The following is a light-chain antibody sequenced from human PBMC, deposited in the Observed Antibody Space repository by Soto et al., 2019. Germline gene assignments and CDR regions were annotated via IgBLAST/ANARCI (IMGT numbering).Light chain of an antibody. J-gene: IGKJ1*01. CDR2: AAS. V-gene: IGKV3-15*01. CDR3: QQYNNWPPWT. CDR1: QSVGGN. Sequence: EIAMTQSPATLSVSPGERTTLSCRASQSVGGNLAWYQQKPGQPPRLLIYAASSRPTGIPARFSGSGSGPEFTLTISSLQSEDFAVYYCQQYNNWPPWTFGQGTKVEI.